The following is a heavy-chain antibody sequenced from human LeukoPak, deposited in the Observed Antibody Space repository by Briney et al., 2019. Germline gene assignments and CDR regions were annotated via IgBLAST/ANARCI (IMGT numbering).Heavy chain of an antibody. V-gene: IGHV3-74*01. Sequence: GGSLRLSCAASGFTFSSYWMHWVRQAPGKGLVWVSRINSDGSSTSYADSVKGRFTISRDNAKNTLSLQMNSLRAEDTAVYYCARDPSGSYYRSEYYFDYWGQGTLVTVSS. CDR3: ARDPSGSYYRSEYYFDY. CDR2: INSDGSST. D-gene: IGHD1-26*01. J-gene: IGHJ4*02. CDR1: GFTFSSYW.